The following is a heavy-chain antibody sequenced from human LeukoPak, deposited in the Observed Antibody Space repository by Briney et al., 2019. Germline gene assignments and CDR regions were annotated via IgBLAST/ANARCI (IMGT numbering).Heavy chain of an antibody. V-gene: IGHV3-30-3*01. J-gene: IGHJ6*02. CDR1: GFTFSSYA. CDR3: ARDMESTAPRESRRYYYYYGMDV. Sequence: GGSLRLSCAASGFTFSSYAMHWVRQAPGKGLEWVAVISYDGSNKYYADSVKGRFTISRDNSKNTLYLQMNSLRAEDTAVYYCARDMESTAPRESRRYYYYYGMDVWGQGTTVTVSS. CDR2: ISYDGSNK. D-gene: IGHD3-10*01.